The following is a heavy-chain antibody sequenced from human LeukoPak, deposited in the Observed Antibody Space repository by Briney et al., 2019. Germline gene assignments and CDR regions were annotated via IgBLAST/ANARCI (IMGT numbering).Heavy chain of an antibody. D-gene: IGHD1-26*01. CDR1: GFTFSDYY. V-gene: IGHV3-11*05. Sequence: GGSLRLSCAASGFTFSDYYMSWIRQAPGKGLEWVSYISSSSSYTNYADSVKGRFTISRDNAKNSLYLQMHSLRAEDTAVYYCARGTPSGSYLDYWGQGTLVTVSS. CDR2: ISSSSSYT. CDR3: ARGTPSGSYLDY. J-gene: IGHJ4*02.